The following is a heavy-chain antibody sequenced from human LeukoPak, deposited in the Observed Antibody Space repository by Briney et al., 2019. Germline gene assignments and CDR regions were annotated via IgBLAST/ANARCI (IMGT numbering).Heavy chain of an antibody. D-gene: IGHD2-15*01. V-gene: IGHV1-3*01. CDR3: ARWPPSGSGGSLHFDY. J-gene: IGHJ4*02. CDR2: INAGNGNT. Sequence: ASVKVSCKASGYTFTSYAMHWVRQAPGQRLEWMGWINAGNGNTKYSQKFQGGVTITRDTSASTAYMELSSLRSEDTAVYYCARWPPSGSGGSLHFDYWGQGTLVTVSS. CDR1: GYTFTSYA.